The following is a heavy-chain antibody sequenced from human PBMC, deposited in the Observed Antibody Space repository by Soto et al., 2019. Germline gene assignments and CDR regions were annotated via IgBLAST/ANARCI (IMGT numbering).Heavy chain of an antibody. CDR3: ARAGLLLDY. CDR2: IWYGGSDN. D-gene: IGHD1-26*01. J-gene: IGHJ4*02. Sequence: QVQLVESGGGVVQPGRSLRLSCAASGFTFSSYGMHWVRQAPGKGLEWVAVIWYGGSDNYYADSVKGRFTISRDNSTSTLYLQMNSLSAEDTAVYYCARAGLLLDYWGQGTLVTVSS. CDR1: GFTFSSYG. V-gene: IGHV3-33*01.